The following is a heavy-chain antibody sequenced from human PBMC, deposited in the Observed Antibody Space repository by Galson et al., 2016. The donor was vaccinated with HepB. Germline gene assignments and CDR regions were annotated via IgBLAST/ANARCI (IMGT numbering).Heavy chain of an antibody. CDR3: AKGTTRLGDN. CDR2: ISTSGGST. Sequence: SLRLSCAASGFAFNYYGMTWVRQAPRKGLEWVAAISTSGGSTDYADSGRGRVTISRDNSKNMLYLQLNSLRAEDSALYYCAKGTTRLGDNWGQGILVTVSS. J-gene: IGHJ4*02. V-gene: IGHV3-23*01. D-gene: IGHD4-11*01. CDR1: GFAFNYYG.